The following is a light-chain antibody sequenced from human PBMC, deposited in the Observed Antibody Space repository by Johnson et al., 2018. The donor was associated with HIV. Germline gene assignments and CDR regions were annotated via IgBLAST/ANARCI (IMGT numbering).Light chain of an antibody. CDR3: GTWDSSLSAYV. CDR1: SSNIASNY. V-gene: IGLV1-51*01. J-gene: IGLJ1*01. CDR2: DNN. Sequence: QPVLTQPPSVSAAPGQKVTISCSGSSSNIASNYVSWYQQIPGTAPKLLIYDNNKRPSGIPDRFSASKSATSAALGITGLPTGDEADYYCGTWDSSLSAYVFGAGTKVTVL.